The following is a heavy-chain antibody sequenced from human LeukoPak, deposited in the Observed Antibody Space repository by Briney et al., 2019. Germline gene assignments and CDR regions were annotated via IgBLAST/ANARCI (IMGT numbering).Heavy chain of an antibody. Sequence: KTGGSLRLSCAASGFTFSSYSMNWVRQAPGKGLEWVSSISSSSSYIYYADSVKGRFTISRDNSKNTLYLQMNSLRAEDTAVYYCAKDLSGYCTNGVCSPGGAFDIWGQGTMVTVSS. CDR3: AKDLSGYCTNGVCSPGGAFDI. CDR2: ISSSSSYI. D-gene: IGHD2-8*01. J-gene: IGHJ3*02. V-gene: IGHV3-21*01. CDR1: GFTFSSYS.